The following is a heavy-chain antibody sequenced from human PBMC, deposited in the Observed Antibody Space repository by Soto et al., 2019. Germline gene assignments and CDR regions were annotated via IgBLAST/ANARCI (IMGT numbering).Heavy chain of an antibody. CDR2: MNPNSGNT. V-gene: IGHV1-8*01. CDR3: ARAVRITIFGVVIPSYYYYYMDV. CDR1: GYTFTSYD. J-gene: IGHJ6*03. Sequence: ASVPVSCKASGYTFTSYDINWVRQAPGQGLEWMGWMNPNSGNTGYAQKFQGRVTMTRNTSISTAYMELSSLRSEDTAVYYCARAVRITIFGVVIPSYYYYYMDVWGKGTTVTVSS. D-gene: IGHD3-3*01.